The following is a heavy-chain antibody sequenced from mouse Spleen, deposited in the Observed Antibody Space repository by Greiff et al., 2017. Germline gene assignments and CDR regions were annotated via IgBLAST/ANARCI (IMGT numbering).Heavy chain of an antibody. Sequence: EVQLVESGGGLVQPGGSLKLSCAASGFTFSDYYMYWVRQTPEKRLEWVAYISNGGGSTYYPDTVKGRFTISRDNAKNTLYLQMSRLKSEDTAMYYCARRDYGSRYYYAMDYWGQGTSVTVSS. D-gene: IGHD1-1*01. CDR3: ARRDYGSRYYYAMDY. CDR2: ISNGGGST. J-gene: IGHJ4*01. V-gene: IGHV5-12*01. CDR1: GFTFSDYY.